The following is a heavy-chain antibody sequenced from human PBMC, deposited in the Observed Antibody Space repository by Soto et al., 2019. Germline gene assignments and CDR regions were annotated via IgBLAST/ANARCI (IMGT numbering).Heavy chain of an antibody. CDR2: ISAYNGNT. Sequence: ASVKVSCKASGYTFTSYGISWVRQAPGQGLEWMGWISAYNGNTNYAQTLQGRVTMTTDTSTSTAYMELRSLRSDDTAVYYCARDLRGIAGYYYYYYGMDVWGQGTTVTVSS. D-gene: IGHD6-13*01. V-gene: IGHV1-18*01. CDR3: ARDLRGIAGYYYYYYGMDV. J-gene: IGHJ6*02. CDR1: GYTFTSYG.